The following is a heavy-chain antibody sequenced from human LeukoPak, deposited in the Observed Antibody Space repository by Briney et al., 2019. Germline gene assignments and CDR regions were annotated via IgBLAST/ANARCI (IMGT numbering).Heavy chain of an antibody. V-gene: IGHV3-30*04. CDR1: GFAFRTYS. CDR2: ITYDGKDK. Sequence: GGPLRLSCAASGFAFRTYSMHWVRQAPGKGLEWLAVITYDGKDKHYTDSVKGQFTVSRNNCKKTLYLQMISLRLEDTAFYYFAREERVGATYYLDAWGRGTLVTVSS. D-gene: IGHD1-26*01. CDR3: AREERVGATYYLDA. J-gene: IGHJ4*02.